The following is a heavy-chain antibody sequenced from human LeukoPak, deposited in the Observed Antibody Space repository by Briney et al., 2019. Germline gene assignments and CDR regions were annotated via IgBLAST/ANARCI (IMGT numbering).Heavy chain of an antibody. CDR2: ISAYNGNT. Sequence: ASVKVSCKASGYTFTSYGISWVRQAPGQGLEWMGWISAYNGNTNYAQKLQGRVPMTTSTSTSTAYMELRSVRSEAAGVYYCARVNNHGSYFYDSSGYPMYYFDYWGQGTLVTVSS. D-gene: IGHD3-22*01. J-gene: IGHJ4*02. V-gene: IGHV1-18*01. CDR1: GYTFTSYG. CDR3: ARVNNHGSYFYDSSGYPMYYFDY.